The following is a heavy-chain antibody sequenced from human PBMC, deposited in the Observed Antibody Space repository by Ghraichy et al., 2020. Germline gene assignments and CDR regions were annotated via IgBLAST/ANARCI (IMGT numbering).Heavy chain of an antibody. CDR3: YGANYYDSSGYYNF. J-gene: IGHJ4*02. CDR1: GFTFSSYA. V-gene: IGHV3-23*01. Sequence: GESLNISCAASGFTFSSYAMTWVRQAPGKGLEWVSAISGSGGSTHYADSVKGRFTISRDNSKNTLYLQMNSLRAEDTAVYYCYGANYYDSSGYYNFWGQGTLVTVSS. D-gene: IGHD3-22*01. CDR2: ISGSGGST.